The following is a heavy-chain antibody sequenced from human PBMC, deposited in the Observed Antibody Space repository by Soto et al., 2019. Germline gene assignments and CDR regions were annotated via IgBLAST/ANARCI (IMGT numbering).Heavy chain of an antibody. D-gene: IGHD2-8*01. V-gene: IGHV3-11*01. CDR3: ARGTNGAFFVY. CDR2: ISSRSSTI. Sequence: GGFLRLSCAASGFTFSDYYMSWIRQAPGKGLEWVSYISSRSSTIFYADSVKGRFTISRDNVKNSLYLQMNSLRAEDTAVYYCARGTNGAFFVYWGQGILVTVSS. CDR1: GFTFSDYY. J-gene: IGHJ4*02.